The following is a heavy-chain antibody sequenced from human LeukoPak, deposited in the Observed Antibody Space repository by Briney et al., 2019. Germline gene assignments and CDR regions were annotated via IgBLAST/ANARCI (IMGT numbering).Heavy chain of an antibody. Sequence: GGSLRLSCAASGFTFRDSAMSWVRQAPGKGLEWVSLISFSGTNAYYADSVKGRFTISRDNSKDTLYLQMNSLRVEDTAVYYCARDYQWLRAMDVWGQGTTVTVSS. J-gene: IGHJ6*02. V-gene: IGHV3-23*01. CDR2: ISFSGTNA. D-gene: IGHD6-19*01. CDR3: ARDYQWLRAMDV. CDR1: GFTFRDSA.